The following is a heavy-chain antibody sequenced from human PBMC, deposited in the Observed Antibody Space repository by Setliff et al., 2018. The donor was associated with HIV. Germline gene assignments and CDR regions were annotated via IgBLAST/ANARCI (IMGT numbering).Heavy chain of an antibody. V-gene: IGHV4-61*09. CDR1: GDSISSGSYY. Sequence: SETLSLTCTVSGDSISSGSYYWSWIRQPAGKGLEWIGHIYTGGSTNYNPSLKSRVTISLDMSKNQFSLRLSSVTAADTAVFYCARGYAFDIWGQGTMVTVSS. J-gene: IGHJ3*02. CDR3: ARGYAFDI. CDR2: IYTGGST.